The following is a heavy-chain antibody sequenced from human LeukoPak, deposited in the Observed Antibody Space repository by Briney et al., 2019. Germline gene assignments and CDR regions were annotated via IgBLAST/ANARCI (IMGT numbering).Heavy chain of an antibody. CDR2: INPNGGDT. V-gene: IGHV1-2*06. D-gene: IGHD3-10*01. J-gene: IGHJ4*02. Sequence: ASVKVSCKASGYTFTGYHIHWVRQAPGQGLEWMGRINPNGGDTNYAQKFQGRVTMTRDTSISTAYMELSRLRSDDTAVYYCARDHFGSLDSWGQGILVTVSS. CDR1: GYTFTGYH. CDR3: ARDHFGSLDS.